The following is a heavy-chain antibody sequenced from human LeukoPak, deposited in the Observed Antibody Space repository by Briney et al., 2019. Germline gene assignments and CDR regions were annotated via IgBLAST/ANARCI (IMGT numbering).Heavy chain of an antibody. J-gene: IGHJ4*02. D-gene: IGHD2-15*01. Sequence: GGSLRLSCAASGLAFSAYKMHWVRQVPRKGLVWVARISTDGYTTDYADFVQGRFTASRDNTKNTWSLEMNSLRAEDTAVYYCVVGGSPGYWGQGTLVTVSS. V-gene: IGHV3-74*01. CDR3: VVGGSPGY. CDR1: GLAFSAYK. CDR2: ISTDGYTT.